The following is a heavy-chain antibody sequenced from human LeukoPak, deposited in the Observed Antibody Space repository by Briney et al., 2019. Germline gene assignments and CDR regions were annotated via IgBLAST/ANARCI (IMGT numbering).Heavy chain of an antibody. Sequence: GGSLRLSCAASGFTFSSSAMSWVRQAPGKGLEWVSSISGSGSGGSTYYADSVKGRFTISRDNSKNTLYLQMNSLIAEDTAVYYCAKSGYNRLDHWGQGTRVTVSS. J-gene: IGHJ4*02. CDR3: AKSGYNRLDH. CDR2: ISGSGSGGST. D-gene: IGHD5-24*01. V-gene: IGHV3-23*01. CDR1: GFTFSSSA.